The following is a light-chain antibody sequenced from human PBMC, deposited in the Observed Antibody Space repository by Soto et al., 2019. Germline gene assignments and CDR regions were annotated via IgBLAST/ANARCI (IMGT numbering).Light chain of an antibody. J-gene: IGLJ2*01. CDR3: SSYTSISTLV. CDR2: GVT. CDR1: SSDVGGYDY. V-gene: IGLV2-14*01. Sequence: QSVLTQPASVSGSPGQSITISCTGSSSDVGGYDYVSWYQQPPGKVPKLIIFGVTKRPLGVSNRFSGSKSGNTASLTISGLQAEDEADYYCSSYTSISTLVFGGGTKSPS.